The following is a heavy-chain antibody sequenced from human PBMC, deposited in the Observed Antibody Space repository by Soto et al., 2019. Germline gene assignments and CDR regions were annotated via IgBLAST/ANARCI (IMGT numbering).Heavy chain of an antibody. CDR1: GFTFSNYG. Sequence: PGGSLRLSCAASGFTFSNYGMHWVRQAPGKGLEWVAIISYDGDNEYYADSVRGRFTISRDNSKNTLYLQTSSLRHEDTAVYYCAKENGYSSTWFEFDYWGQGTLVTVSS. CDR3: AKENGYSSTWFEFDY. J-gene: IGHJ4*02. CDR2: ISYDGDNE. V-gene: IGHV3-30*18. D-gene: IGHD6-13*01.